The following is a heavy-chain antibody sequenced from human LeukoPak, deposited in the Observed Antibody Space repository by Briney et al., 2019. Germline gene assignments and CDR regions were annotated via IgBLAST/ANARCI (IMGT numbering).Heavy chain of an antibody. CDR2: ISSIGSSI. V-gene: IGHV3-11*01. CDR3: AREGSHYDFWSGYHDAFDI. CDR1: GFTASDYY. Sequence: TGGSLRPSCAASGFTASDYYMSSVRQAPGKRLEWVSYISSIGSSIYYADSVKGRFTISRDNAKNSLYLQMNSLRAEDTAVYYCAREGSHYDFWSGYHDAFDIWGQGTMVTVSS. D-gene: IGHD3-3*01. J-gene: IGHJ3*02.